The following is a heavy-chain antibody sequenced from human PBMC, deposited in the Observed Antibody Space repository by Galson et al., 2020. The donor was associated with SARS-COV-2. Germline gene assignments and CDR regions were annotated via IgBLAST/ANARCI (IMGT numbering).Heavy chain of an antibody. CDR1: GFTFSDYY. J-gene: IGHJ2*01. Sequence: GESLKISCAASGFTFSDYYMSWIRQAPGKGLEWVSYISSSSSYTNYADSVKGRFTISRDNAKNSLYLQMNSLRAEDTAVYYCASIGTLGYGDSDWYFDLWGRGTLVTVSS. D-gene: IGHD4-17*01. CDR3: ASIGTLGYGDSDWYFDL. V-gene: IGHV3-11*06. CDR2: ISSSSSYT.